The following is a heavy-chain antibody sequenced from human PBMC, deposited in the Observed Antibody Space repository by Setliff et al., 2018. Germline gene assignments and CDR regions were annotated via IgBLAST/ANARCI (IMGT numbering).Heavy chain of an antibody. D-gene: IGHD3-16*02. V-gene: IGHV1-46*01. CDR2: IYPSGGTT. J-gene: IGHJ4*02. CDR3: ARADYVWGSYRQNYFDY. Sequence: ASVKVSCKASGYTFTGYYMHWVRQAPGQGLEWMGIIYPSGGTTSYAQKFQGRVTMTRDTSTSTVYMELSSLRSEDTAVYYCARADYVWGSYRQNYFDYWGQGTLVTVSS. CDR1: GYTFTGYY.